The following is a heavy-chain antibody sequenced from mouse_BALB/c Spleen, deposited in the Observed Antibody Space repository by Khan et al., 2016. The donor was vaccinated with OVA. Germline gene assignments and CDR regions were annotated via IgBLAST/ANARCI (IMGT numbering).Heavy chain of an antibody. J-gene: IGHJ3*01. CDR3: ARGGYGGFAY. CDR2: ILPGSGST. V-gene: IGHV1-9*01. Sequence: QVQLQQSGAELMKPGASVKISCKATGYTFSSYWIEWLKQRPGHGLEWIGDILPGSGSTNYNEKLKGKATFTADKSSNTAHMQVSSLPSEDFAVYYCARGGYGGFAYWGQGTLVTVSA. D-gene: IGHD2-2*01. CDR1: GYTFSSYW.